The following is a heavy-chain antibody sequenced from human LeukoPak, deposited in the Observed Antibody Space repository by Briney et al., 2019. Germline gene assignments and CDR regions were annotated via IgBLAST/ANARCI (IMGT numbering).Heavy chain of an antibody. CDR3: ARRAYYDTSGYYPTSGYFDL. CDR2: IYPNGIT. D-gene: IGHD3-22*01. Sequence: LETLSLTCTVSGGSIFSYYWNWIRQPPGKGLEWIGYIYPNGITSYNPSLRSRGTISIATSKNQFSLRLRSVTAADTAIYYCARRAYYDTSGYYPTSGYFDLWGRGTLVTVSS. V-gene: IGHV4-4*08. CDR1: GGSIFSYY. J-gene: IGHJ2*01.